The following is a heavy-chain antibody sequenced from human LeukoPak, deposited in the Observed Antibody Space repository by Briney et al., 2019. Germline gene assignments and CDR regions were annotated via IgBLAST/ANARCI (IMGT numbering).Heavy chain of an antibody. V-gene: IGHV4-34*01. D-gene: IGHD5-18*01. CDR2: INHSGST. J-gene: IGHJ4*02. CDR3: ARGRAAMARPFDY. Sequence: PSETLSLTCAVYGGSFSGYYWSWIRQPPGKGLEWIGEINHSGSTNYNPSLKSRVTISVDTSKHQSSLTLSSVTAADTAGYYCARGRAAMARPFDYWGEGTLVTVSS. CDR1: GGSFSGYY.